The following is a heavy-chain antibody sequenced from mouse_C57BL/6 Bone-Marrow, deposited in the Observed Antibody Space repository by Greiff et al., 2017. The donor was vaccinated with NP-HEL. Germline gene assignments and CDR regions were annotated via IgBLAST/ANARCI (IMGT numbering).Heavy chain of an antibody. J-gene: IGHJ1*03. D-gene: IGHD1-1*01. CDR2: INPSTGGT. V-gene: IGHV1-42*01. CDR1: GYSFTGYY. Sequence: EVQLQQSGPELVKPGASVKISCKASGYSFTGYYMNWVKQSPEKSLEWIGEINPSTGGTTYNQKFKAKATLTVDKSSSTAYMQLKSLTSEDSAVYYGARDYYGSGGYFDVWGTGTTVTVSS. CDR3: ARDYYGSGGYFDV.